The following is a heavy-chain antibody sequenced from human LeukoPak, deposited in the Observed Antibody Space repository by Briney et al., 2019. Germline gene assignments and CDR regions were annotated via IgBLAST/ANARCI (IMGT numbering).Heavy chain of an antibody. J-gene: IGHJ4*02. CDR1: GGSISSYY. CDR3: ARDYLVGAKGGYFDY. D-gene: IGHD1-26*01. Sequence: SETLSLTCTVSGGSISSYYWSWIRQPAGKGLEWIGRIYTSGSTNYNPSLKSRVTISVDTSKNQFSLKLSSVTAADTAVYYCARDYLVGAKGGYFDYWGQGTLVTVSS. CDR2: IYTSGST. V-gene: IGHV4-4*07.